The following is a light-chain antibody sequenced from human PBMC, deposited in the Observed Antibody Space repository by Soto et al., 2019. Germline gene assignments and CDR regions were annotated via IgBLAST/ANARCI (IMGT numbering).Light chain of an antibody. J-gene: IGKJ2*01. V-gene: IGKV3-20*01. CDR3: QQAGSSFYT. Sequence: EIVLTQSPGTLSLSPGERATLSCRASQSVSSAYLAWYQQIPGQAPTLLIYGASSRATGIPDRFSGSGSVTDFTLTISVLEPEDFAVYYCQQAGSSFYTFGQGTKLEIK. CDR2: GAS. CDR1: QSVSSAY.